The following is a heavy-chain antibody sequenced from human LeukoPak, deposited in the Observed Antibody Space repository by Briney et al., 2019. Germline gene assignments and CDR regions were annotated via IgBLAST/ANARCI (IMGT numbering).Heavy chain of an antibody. V-gene: IGHV4-39*07. CDR1: GGSISSSSYY. Sequence: SETLSLTCTVSGGSISSSSYYWGWLRQPPGKGLEWIGSIYYSGSTYYNPSLKSRVTISVDTSKNPSSPKLSSVTAADTAVYYCARFMGTGAPRALARAAGYFDYWGEGALVTASS. CDR2: IYYSGST. CDR3: ARFMGTGAPRALARAAGYFDY. D-gene: IGHD3/OR15-3a*01. J-gene: IGHJ4*02.